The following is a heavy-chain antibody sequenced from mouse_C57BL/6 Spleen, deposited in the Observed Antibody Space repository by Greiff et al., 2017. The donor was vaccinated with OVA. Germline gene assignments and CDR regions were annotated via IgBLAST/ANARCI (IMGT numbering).Heavy chain of an antibody. V-gene: IGHV5-9-1*02. CDR1: GFTFSSYA. CDR2: ISSGGDYI. CDR3: TRELYYYGTDAMDY. Sequence: EVKLVESGEGLVKPGGSLKLSCAASGFTFSSYAMSWVRQTPEKRLEWVAYISSGGDYIYYADTVKGRFTISRDNARNTLYLQMSSLKSEDTAMYYCTRELYYYGTDAMDYWGQGTSVTVSS. D-gene: IGHD1-1*01. J-gene: IGHJ4*01.